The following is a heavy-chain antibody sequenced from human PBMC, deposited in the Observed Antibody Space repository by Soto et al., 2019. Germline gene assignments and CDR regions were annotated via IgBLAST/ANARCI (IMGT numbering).Heavy chain of an antibody. CDR1: GLTFSSYW. CDR3: ARDFSMVIVAPGY. CDR2: IKQDGSEK. V-gene: IGHV3-7*01. D-gene: IGHD5-12*01. Sequence: SLRLSCAASGLTFSSYWMSWVRQAPGKGLEWVANIKQDGSEKYYVDSVKDRFTISRDNAKNSLYLQMNSLRAEDTAVYYCARDFSMVIVAPGYWGQGTLVTVSS. J-gene: IGHJ4*02.